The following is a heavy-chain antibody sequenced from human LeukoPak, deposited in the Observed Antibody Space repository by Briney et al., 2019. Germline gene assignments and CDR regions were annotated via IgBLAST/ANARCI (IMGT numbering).Heavy chain of an antibody. CDR2: ISPLDGKT. Sequence: ASVKVSCKASGYSFTSYGISWVRQAPGQGLEWMGWISPLDGKTNYAQKIQGRVTMTTDTSTTTAYMELRRLTSDDTAVYFCTRDASSSWYHYWGQGTLVTVSS. J-gene: IGHJ4*02. CDR3: TRDASSSWYHY. V-gene: IGHV1-18*01. CDR1: GYSFTSYG. D-gene: IGHD6-13*01.